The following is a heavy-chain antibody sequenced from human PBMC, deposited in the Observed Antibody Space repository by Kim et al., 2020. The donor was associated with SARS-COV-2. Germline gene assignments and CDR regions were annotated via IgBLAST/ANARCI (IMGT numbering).Heavy chain of an antibody. V-gene: IGHV3-11*06. D-gene: IGHD6-19*01. Sequence: YADSVKGRFTISRDNAKNSLYLQMNSLRAEDTAVYYCARVPLVADYFDYWGQGTLVTVSS. CDR3: ARVPLVADYFDY. J-gene: IGHJ4*02.